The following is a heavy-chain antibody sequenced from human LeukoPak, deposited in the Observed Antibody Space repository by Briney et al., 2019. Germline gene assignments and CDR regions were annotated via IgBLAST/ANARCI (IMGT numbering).Heavy chain of an antibody. Sequence: GGSLRLSCAASGFRFSNYGMSWVRQAPGKGLAWVSSITGSGGSTRVDSVKGRFTISRDISKNTLYLQMNSLRAEDTAVYYCAKAGYYYDGSGYAEYFQHWGQGTLVTVSS. CDR2: ITGSGGST. V-gene: IGHV3-23*01. D-gene: IGHD3-22*01. CDR1: GFRFSNYG. J-gene: IGHJ1*01. CDR3: AKAGYYYDGSGYAEYFQH.